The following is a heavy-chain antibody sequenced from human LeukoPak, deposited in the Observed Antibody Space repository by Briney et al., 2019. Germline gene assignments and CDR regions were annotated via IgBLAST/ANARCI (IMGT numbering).Heavy chain of an antibody. V-gene: IGHV5-51*01. D-gene: IGHD2-2*01. CDR3: ATPYSTSGGA. CDR2: IYPADPDT. J-gene: IGHJ5*02. CDR1: GYNFPNFW. Sequence: GDSLKISCKASGYNFPNFWIGWVRQMPGKGLEWMAIIYPADPDTRYGPSFEGQVTISADSSINTAYLQWRSLKASDSAMYYCATPYSTSGGAWGQGTLVTVSS.